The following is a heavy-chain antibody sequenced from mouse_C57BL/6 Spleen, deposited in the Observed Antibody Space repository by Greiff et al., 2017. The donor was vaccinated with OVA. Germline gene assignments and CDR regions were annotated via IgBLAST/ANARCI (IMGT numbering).Heavy chain of an antibody. CDR1: GYTFTSYW. V-gene: IGHV1-55*01. CDR2: IYPGSGST. Sequence: VQLQQSGAELVKPGASVKMSCKASGYTFTSYWITWVKQRPGQGLEWIGDIYPGSGSTNYNEKFKSKATLTVDTSSSTTYMQLSSLTSEDSAVYYCARRYYYGSTWYFDVWGTGTTVTVSS. CDR3: ARRYYYGSTWYFDV. J-gene: IGHJ1*03. D-gene: IGHD1-1*01.